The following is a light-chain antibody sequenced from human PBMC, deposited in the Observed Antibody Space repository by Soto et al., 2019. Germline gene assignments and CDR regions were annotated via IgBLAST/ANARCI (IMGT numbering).Light chain of an antibody. J-gene: IGKJ5*01. CDR3: QQYGRSVT. CDR2: AAS. CDR1: QSISSY. V-gene: IGKV1-39*01. Sequence: DIQMTQSASSLSASLGDRVTITCRASQSISSYLNWYQQKPGKAPKLLIYAASSLQSGVPSRFSGSGSGTDFTLTISSLKPEDFAVYYCQQYGRSVTFGQGTRLEIK.